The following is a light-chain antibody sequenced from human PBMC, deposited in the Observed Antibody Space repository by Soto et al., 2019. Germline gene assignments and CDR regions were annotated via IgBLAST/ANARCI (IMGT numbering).Light chain of an antibody. CDR3: TTWDDRVSGVV. J-gene: IGLJ2*01. CDR2: RNT. CDR1: TSNIGNNY. Sequence: QSVVTQPPSASGTPGQRVTISCSGSTSNIGNNYDYWYQQLPGTAPKLLIYRNTQRPPGVPDRFSGSKSGASASLAISGLRSEDQADYFCTTWDDRVSGVVFGGGTKLTVL. V-gene: IGLV1-47*01.